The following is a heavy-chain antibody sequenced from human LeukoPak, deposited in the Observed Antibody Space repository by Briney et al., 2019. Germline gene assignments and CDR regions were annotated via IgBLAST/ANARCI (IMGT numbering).Heavy chain of an antibody. D-gene: IGHD6-19*01. CDR2: ISNSGGST. Sequence: GGSLRLSCSASGFTFTSYSMNWVRHAPGKGLEWVSGISNSGGSTYYADSVKGRFTISRDNSKNTLSLQMNSLRAEDTAVYYCARDPQRDSSGWNGYWYFDLWGRGTLVTVSS. CDR1: GFTFTSYS. J-gene: IGHJ2*01. CDR3: ARDPQRDSSGWNGYWYFDL. V-gene: IGHV3-23*01.